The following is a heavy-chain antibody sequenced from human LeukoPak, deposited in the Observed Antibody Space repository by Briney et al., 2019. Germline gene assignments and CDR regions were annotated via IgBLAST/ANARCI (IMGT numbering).Heavy chain of an antibody. D-gene: IGHD5-18*01. CDR1: GFTFSIYW. CDR2: IKQDGVDK. Sequence: GGSLRLSCATSGFTFSIYWMNWVRQAPGKGPEWVANIKQDGVDKYYVDSVKGRFTISRDNAKRSLYLQMNSLRAEDTAVYYCARDLYSYGANQDDYWGQGTLVTVSS. V-gene: IGHV3-7*01. J-gene: IGHJ4*02. CDR3: ARDLYSYGANQDDY.